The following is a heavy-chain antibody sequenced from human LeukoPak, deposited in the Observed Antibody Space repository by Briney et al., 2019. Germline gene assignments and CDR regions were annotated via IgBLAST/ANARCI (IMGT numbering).Heavy chain of an antibody. CDR3: ARVGPRGYSVPLDY. J-gene: IGHJ4*02. CDR1: GYTFTSYG. V-gene: IGHV1-18*01. CDR2: ISAYNGNT. D-gene: IGHD5/OR15-5a*01. Sequence: ASVKVSCKASGYTFTSYGISWVRQAPGQGPEWVGWISAYNGNTNYAQKLQGRVTMTRDTSTSTAYMELRSLRSDDTAVYYCARVGPRGYSVPLDYWGQGTLVTVSS.